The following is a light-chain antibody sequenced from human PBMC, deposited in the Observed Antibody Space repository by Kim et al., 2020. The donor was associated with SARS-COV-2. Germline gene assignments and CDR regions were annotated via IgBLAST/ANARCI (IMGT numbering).Light chain of an antibody. Sequence: TVSLTGGASTGAVHRGYKPNWFQQRPVQAPRELIYSTDSKYSWTPARFSGSRLGGKAALTLSGVQPEDEAEYYCLLYFGGVQPQWVFGGGTKLTVL. V-gene: IGLV7-43*01. CDR1: TGAVHRGYK. CDR2: STD. J-gene: IGLJ3*02. CDR3: LLYFGGVQPQWV.